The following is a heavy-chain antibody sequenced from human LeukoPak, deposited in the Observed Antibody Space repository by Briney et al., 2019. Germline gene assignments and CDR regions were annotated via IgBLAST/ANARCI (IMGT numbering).Heavy chain of an antibody. D-gene: IGHD3-22*01. CDR2: ISAYNGNT. CDR3: ARVPDYYDSSGYYRVLDY. J-gene: IGHJ4*02. V-gene: IGHV1-18*01. CDR1: GYTFTSYG. Sequence: ASVKVSCKASGYTFTSYGISWVRQAPGQGLEWMGWISAYNGNTNYAQKLQGRVTMTTDTSTSTAYMELRSLRSDDTAVYYCARVPDYYDSSGYYRVLDYWGQGTLVTVSS.